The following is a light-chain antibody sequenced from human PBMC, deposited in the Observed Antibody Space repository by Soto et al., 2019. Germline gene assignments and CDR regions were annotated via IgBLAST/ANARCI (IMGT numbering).Light chain of an antibody. Sequence: ESLLTQSPGTLSLSPGERATLSCRASQSVSSNLAWYQQKPGQAPRLLIYGASTRATGIPARFSGSGSGTEFTLTISSLQSEDFAVYYCQQYNNWPRTFGQGTKVDIK. CDR1: QSVSSN. CDR3: QQYNNWPRT. V-gene: IGKV3-15*01. CDR2: GAS. J-gene: IGKJ1*01.